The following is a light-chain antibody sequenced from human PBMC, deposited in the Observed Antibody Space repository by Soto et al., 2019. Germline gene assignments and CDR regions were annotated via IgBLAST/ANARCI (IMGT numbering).Light chain of an antibody. CDR2: DVS. J-gene: IGKJ4*01. CDR1: QSVSSN. CDR3: QQYHDWPLT. V-gene: IGKV3D-15*01. Sequence: EIVMTQSPATLSVSPGERATLSCRASQSVSSNFAWYQQRPAQAPRLLIYDVSTRATGVPTRFSGSGSGTEFTLTISSLQSEDFAVYYCQQYHDWPLTFGGGTRVESK.